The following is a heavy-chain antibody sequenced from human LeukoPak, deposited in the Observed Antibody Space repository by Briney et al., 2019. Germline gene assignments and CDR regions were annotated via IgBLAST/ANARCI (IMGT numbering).Heavy chain of an antibody. CDR1: GFTFSSYA. CDR2: ISGSGGST. J-gene: IGHJ4*02. CDR3: AKEPFRGYYDSSGYYDY. Sequence: GGSLRLSCAASGFTFSSYAMSWVRQAPGEGLEWVSAISGSGGSTYYADSVKGRFTISRDNSKNTLYLQMNSLRAEDTAVYFCAKEPFRGYYDSSGYYDYWGQGTLVTVS. V-gene: IGHV3-23*01. D-gene: IGHD3-22*01.